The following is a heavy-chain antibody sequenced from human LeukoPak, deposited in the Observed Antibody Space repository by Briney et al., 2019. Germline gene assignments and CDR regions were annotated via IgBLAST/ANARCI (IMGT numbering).Heavy chain of an antibody. J-gene: IGHJ5*02. CDR2: IYSGSST. CDR3: ARVERLENYNWFDP. Sequence: GGSLRLSCAAPGFTVSSNYLSWVRQAPGKGLEWVSVIYSGSSTYYADSVMGRSTISRDNSKITLYLHMKSLRAEHTHVFYFARVERLENYNWFDPWGQGTLVTVSS. D-gene: IGHD1-1*01. V-gene: IGHV3-53*01. CDR1: GFTVSSNY.